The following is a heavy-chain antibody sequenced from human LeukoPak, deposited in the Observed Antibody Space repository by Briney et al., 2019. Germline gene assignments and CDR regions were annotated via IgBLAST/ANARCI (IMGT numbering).Heavy chain of an antibody. V-gene: IGHV3-23*01. CDR3: AKEAPVGSGWSDAFDI. Sequence: GGSLRLSCAASGFTFSSYAMSWVRQAPGKGLEWVSAISGSGDWTYYADSVKGRFTIFRDNSKNTLYVQMNSLRAEDTAVYYCAKEAPVGSGWSDAFDIWGQGTMVTVSS. CDR2: ISGSGDWT. CDR1: GFTFSSYA. J-gene: IGHJ3*02. D-gene: IGHD6-19*01.